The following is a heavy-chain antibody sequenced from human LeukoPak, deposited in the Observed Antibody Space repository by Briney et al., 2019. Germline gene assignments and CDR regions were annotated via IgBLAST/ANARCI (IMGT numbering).Heavy chain of an antibody. Sequence: PGRSLRLSCAASGFSFSTYRMHWVRQAPGKGPMWVSRICPDGTVTNYADSVKARFSISRDNARNTVYLQMNSLRAEDTAVYYCVRDFRSADYWGQGTLVTVSS. J-gene: IGHJ4*02. CDR1: GFSFSTYR. V-gene: IGHV3-74*01. CDR3: VRDFRSADY. CDR2: ICPDGTVT.